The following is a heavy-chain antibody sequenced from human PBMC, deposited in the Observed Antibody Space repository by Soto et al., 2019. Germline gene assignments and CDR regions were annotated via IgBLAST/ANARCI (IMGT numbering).Heavy chain of an antibody. Sequence: GESLKISCKGSGYSFTSYWIGWVRQMPGKGLEWMGIIYPGDSDTRYSPSFQGQVTISADKSISTAYLQWSSLKASDTAMYYCARLVGYCSGGSCYQYYYYYGMDVWGQGTTVTVSS. V-gene: IGHV5-51*01. CDR1: GYSFTSYW. J-gene: IGHJ6*02. CDR3: ARLVGYCSGGSCYQYYYYYGMDV. D-gene: IGHD2-15*01. CDR2: IYPGDSDT.